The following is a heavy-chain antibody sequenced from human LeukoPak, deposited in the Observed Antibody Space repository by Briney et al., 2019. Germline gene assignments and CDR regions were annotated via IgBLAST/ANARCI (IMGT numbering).Heavy chain of an antibody. V-gene: IGHV4-4*02. CDR3: ARAPYGSGSYFDFLNWFDP. CDR2: IYHSGST. Sequence: SETLSLTCTVSAGSISISNWWSGVRQPPGKGREGIGEIYHSGSTNYNPSLKSPVTISVDKSKNQFSLKLSSATAADTAVYYCARAPYGSGSYFDFLNWFDPWGQGTLVTVSS. CDR1: AGSISISNW. D-gene: IGHD3-10*01. J-gene: IGHJ5*02.